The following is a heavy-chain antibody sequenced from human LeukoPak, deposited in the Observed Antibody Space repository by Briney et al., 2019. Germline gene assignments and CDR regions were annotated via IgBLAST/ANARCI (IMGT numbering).Heavy chain of an antibody. CDR1: GYTFTGYY. D-gene: IGHD2-2*01. J-gene: IGHJ6*03. Sequence: ASVKVSCKASGYTFTGYYMHWVRQAPGQGLEWMGWINPNSGGTSYAQKFQGRVTMTRDTSISTAYMELSRLRSDDTAVYYCARGELGYCSSTSCYHYYYYYMDVWGKGTTVTVSS. V-gene: IGHV1-2*02. CDR2: INPNSGGT. CDR3: ARGELGYCSSTSCYHYYYYYMDV.